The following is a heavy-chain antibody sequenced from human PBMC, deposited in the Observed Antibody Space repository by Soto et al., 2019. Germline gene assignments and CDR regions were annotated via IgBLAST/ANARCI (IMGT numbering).Heavy chain of an antibody. V-gene: IGHV3-30*18. CDR1: GVTFSSYG. CDR2: ISYDGSNK. D-gene: IGHD3-16*01. CDR3: AKDLTLGRYGYYYYGMDV. Sequence: LRLSCAASGVTFSSYGMHWVRQAPGKGLEWVAVISYDGSNKYYADSVKGRFTIPRDNSKNTLYLQMNSLRAEDTAVYYCAKDLTLGRYGYYYYGMDVWGQGTTVTVSS. J-gene: IGHJ6*02.